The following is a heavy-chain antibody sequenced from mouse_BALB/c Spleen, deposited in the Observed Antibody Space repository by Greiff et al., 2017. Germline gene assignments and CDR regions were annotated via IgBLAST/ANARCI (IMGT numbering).Heavy chain of an antibody. CDR1: GFTFSSYA. D-gene: IGHD1-2*01. CDR3: ARVPYYGYGSYAMDY. J-gene: IGHJ4*01. CDR2: ISSGGSYT. Sequence: DVMLVESGGGLVKPGGSLKLSCAASGFTFSSYAMSWVRQTPEKRLEWVATISSGGSYTYYPDSVKGRFTISRDNAKNTLYLQMSSLRSEDTAMYYCARVPYYGYGSYAMDYWGQGTSVTVSS. V-gene: IGHV5-9-1*01.